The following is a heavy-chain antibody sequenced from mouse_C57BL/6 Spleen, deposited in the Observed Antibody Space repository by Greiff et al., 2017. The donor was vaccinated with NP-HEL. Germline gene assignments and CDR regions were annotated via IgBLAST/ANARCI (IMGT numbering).Heavy chain of an antibody. CDR2: IDPSDSET. J-gene: IGHJ1*03. Sequence: QVQLQQPGAELVRPGSSVKLSCKASGYTFTSYWMHWVKQRPIQGLEWIGNIDPSDSETHYNQKFKDKATLTVDKSSSTAYMQLSSLTSEDSAVYYCARSGGGYWYFDVWGTGTTVTVSS. V-gene: IGHV1-52*01. CDR3: ARSGGGYWYFDV. D-gene: IGHD4-1*01. CDR1: GYTFTSYW.